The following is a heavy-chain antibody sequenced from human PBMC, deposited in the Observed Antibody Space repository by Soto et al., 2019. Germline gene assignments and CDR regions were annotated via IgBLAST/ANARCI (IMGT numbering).Heavy chain of an antibody. CDR1: GFNFRTYG. CDR2: IWNDGTTA. J-gene: IGHJ4*02. V-gene: IGHV3-33*01. D-gene: IGHD3-22*01. CDR3: VRDGPIDSSGYSFEY. Sequence: GGSLRLSCAASGFNFRTYGMHWVRQAPGKGPEWVAFIWNDGTTAYYTDSVKGRFTISRDNSKNTVYLHMNSRRAEDTALYYCVRDGPIDSSGYSFEYWGQGTLVTVSS.